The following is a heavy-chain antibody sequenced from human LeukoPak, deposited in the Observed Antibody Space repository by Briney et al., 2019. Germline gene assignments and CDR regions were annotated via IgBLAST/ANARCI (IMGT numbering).Heavy chain of an antibody. CDR2: IYYSGSA. Sequence: SETLSLTCTVSGGSLSSYYWSWIRQPPGKGLQWIGYIYYSGSANYNPSLMSRAAISEDTSKNQVSLKLSSVTAADTAIYYCARGPAWYFNYWGQGTLVTVSS. V-gene: IGHV4-59*01. CDR3: ARGPAWYFNY. CDR1: GGSLSSYY. J-gene: IGHJ4*02.